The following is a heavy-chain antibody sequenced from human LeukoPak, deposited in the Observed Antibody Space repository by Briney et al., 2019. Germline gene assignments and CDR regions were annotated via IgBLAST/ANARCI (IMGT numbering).Heavy chain of an antibody. D-gene: IGHD3-3*02. CDR3: TTEAYYHFDY. CDR2: ISNLGSYI. Sequence: GGSLRLSCAASGFTFNYYSINWVRQAPGKGLEWVSSISNLGSYIYYADSVKGRFTISRDNAKNSLYLHMNSLRPEDTALYYCTTEAYYHFDYWGQGVLVTVSS. V-gene: IGHV3-21*01. J-gene: IGHJ4*02. CDR1: GFTFNYYS.